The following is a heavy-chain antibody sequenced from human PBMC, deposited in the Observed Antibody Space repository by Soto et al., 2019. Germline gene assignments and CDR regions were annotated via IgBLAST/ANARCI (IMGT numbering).Heavy chain of an antibody. CDR1: GDKFDTYG. CDR3: AASIFYYGMDV. CDR2: IDPIDSKT. J-gene: IGHJ6*02. Sequence: GQPLKVSWKGAGDKFDTYGSNWVRQTPGKGLEWMGRIDPIDSKTKYSPSLEGHITISVDKSISTTYLQWSSLKASDTAIYYCAASIFYYGMDVWGQGTTVTVSS. V-gene: IGHV5-10-1*01.